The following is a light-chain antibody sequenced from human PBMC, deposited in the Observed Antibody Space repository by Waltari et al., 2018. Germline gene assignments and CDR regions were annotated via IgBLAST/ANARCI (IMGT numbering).Light chain of an antibody. J-gene: IGKJ4*01. CDR3: QQGYSYPLT. CDR2: RAS. V-gene: IGKV1-6*01. CDR1: QGIGNN. Sequence: IQMTQSPSSLSASVGDTVTITCQASQGIGNNLNWYQQKPGKAPKLMIYRASSLQSEIPSLFIGSGSGTDFTLTISCLHPEDFSTYYCQQGYSYPLTFGGGTRVEIK.